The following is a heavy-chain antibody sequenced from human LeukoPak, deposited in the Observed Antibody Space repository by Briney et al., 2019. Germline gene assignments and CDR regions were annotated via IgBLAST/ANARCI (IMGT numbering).Heavy chain of an antibody. V-gene: IGHV4-34*01. CDR2: INHSGST. D-gene: IGHD2-2*01. CDR3: ASSGSTSFFGAY. CDR1: GGSFSGYY. Sequence: SETLSLTCAVYGGSFSGYYWSWLRQPPGKGLEWIGEINHSGSTNYNPSLKSRVTISVDTSKNQFSLKLSSVTAADTAVYYCASSGSTSFFGAYWGQGTLVTVSS. J-gene: IGHJ4*02.